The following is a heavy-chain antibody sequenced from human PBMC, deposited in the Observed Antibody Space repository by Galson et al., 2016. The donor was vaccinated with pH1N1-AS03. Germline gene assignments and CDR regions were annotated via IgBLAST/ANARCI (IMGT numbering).Heavy chain of an antibody. CDR3: ARHDVTAGADH. CDR2: IDPRDSYT. J-gene: IGHJ4*02. D-gene: IGHD5-18*01. V-gene: IGHV5-10-1*01. CDR1: GYRFGTYW. Sequence: QSGAEVKKPGQSLRISCKASGYRFGTYWISWVRQLPGKGLEWTGRIDPRDSYTNYNPSFEGHVTISSDTSISTVYLQWSSLKSSDTAIYYCARHDVTAGADHWGQGTLVTVSS.